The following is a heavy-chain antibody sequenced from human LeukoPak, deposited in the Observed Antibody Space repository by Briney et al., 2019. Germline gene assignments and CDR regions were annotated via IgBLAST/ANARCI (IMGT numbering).Heavy chain of an antibody. J-gene: IGHJ4*02. D-gene: IGHD6-6*01. CDR1: GFTFSSYS. Sequence: GGSLRLSCAASGFTFSSYSMDWVRQAPGKGLEWVSSISSSSRYINYADSVKGRFTISRDNAKNSLFLQMNSLRAEDTAVYYCASPPSVDSSSPYYFEYWGQGTLVTVSS. CDR3: ASPPSVDSSSPYYFEY. V-gene: IGHV3-21*01. CDR2: ISSSSRYI.